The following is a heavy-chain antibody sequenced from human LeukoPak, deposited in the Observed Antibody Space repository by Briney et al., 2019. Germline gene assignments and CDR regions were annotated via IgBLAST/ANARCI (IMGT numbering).Heavy chain of an antibody. CDR1: GYPISSGYF. Sequence: SETLSLTCTVSGYPISSGYFWGWIREPRGEGLEFIASIFGSGCTYYEPSVKGRFTISVDMSKNPFDLRLSSVAAADAALYSCARQTDKQWQYWGQGTMVTVSS. V-gene: IGHV4-38-2*02. CDR2: IFGSGCT. CDR3: ARQTDKQWQY. J-gene: IGHJ3*01. D-gene: IGHD6-19*01.